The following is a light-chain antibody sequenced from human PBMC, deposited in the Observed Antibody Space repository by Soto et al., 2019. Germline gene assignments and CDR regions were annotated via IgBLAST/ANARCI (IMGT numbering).Light chain of an antibody. Sequence: QSALTQPASVSGSPGQSITISCTGTSSDVGAYNYVSWYQQHPGKAPRLMICDVSNRPSGVSNRFSGSKSGNTASLTISGLQAEDDADYYCSSYSSSSTLYVFGTGTKLTVL. J-gene: IGLJ1*01. CDR3: SSYSSSSTLYV. CDR1: SSDVGAYNY. CDR2: DVS. V-gene: IGLV2-14*01.